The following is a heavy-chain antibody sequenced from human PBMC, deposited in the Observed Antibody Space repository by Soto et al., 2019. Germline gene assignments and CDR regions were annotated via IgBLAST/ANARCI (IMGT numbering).Heavy chain of an antibody. CDR2: ISGSGGST. CDR3: AKWGGNPDPIWFGGRVDY. D-gene: IGHD3-10*01. J-gene: IGHJ4*02. Sequence: EVQLLESGGGLVQPGGSLRLSCAASGFTFSSYAMSWVRQAPGQGLEWVSAISGSGGSTYYADSVKGRFTISRDNSKNTLYLQMNSLRAEDTAVYYCAKWGGNPDPIWFGGRVDYWVQGTLVTVSS. V-gene: IGHV3-23*01. CDR1: GFTFSSYA.